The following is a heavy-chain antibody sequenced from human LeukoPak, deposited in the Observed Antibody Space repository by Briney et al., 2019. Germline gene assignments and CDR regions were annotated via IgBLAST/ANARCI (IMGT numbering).Heavy chain of an antibody. J-gene: IGHJ4*02. CDR2: IYYSGTT. CDR1: GGSIISGSYY. Sequence: SETLSLTCTVSGGSIISGSYYWTWIRQPPGKGLEWIGYIYYSGTTYSNPSLKSRLTISVDTSKNQFSLKLSSLTAAHTAAYYGAGDRGMGYYDYWGRGTLVTVSS. V-gene: IGHV4-30-4*01. CDR3: AGDRGMGYYDY. D-gene: IGHD3-10*01.